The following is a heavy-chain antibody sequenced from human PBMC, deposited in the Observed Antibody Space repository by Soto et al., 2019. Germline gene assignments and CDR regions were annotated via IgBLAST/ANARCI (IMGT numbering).Heavy chain of an antibody. Sequence: ASVKVSCKASGYSFSDYFIHWVRQAPGQGLEWMGWINPKSGGTNYAQTFQGRVTLTRDTSITTAYMEVNGLRSDETAIYYCTKESSSGWSPFDSWGQGALVTVSS. D-gene: IGHD6-19*01. J-gene: IGHJ4*02. V-gene: IGHV1-2*02. CDR1: GYSFSDYF. CDR2: INPKSGGT. CDR3: TKESSSGWSPFDS.